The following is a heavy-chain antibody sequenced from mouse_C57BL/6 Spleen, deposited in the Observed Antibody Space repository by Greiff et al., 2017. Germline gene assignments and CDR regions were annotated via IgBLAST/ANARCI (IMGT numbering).Heavy chain of an antibody. Sequence: VKLMESGPGLVAPSQSLSITCTVSGFSLTSYGVHWVRQPPGKGLEWLVVIGSDGSTTYNSALKSRLSISKDNSKSQVFLKMNSRQTDDTAMYYCARHEGWLLDAIDYWGQGTSVTVSS. CDR3: ARHEGWLLDAIDY. CDR2: IGSDGST. CDR1: GFSLTSYG. J-gene: IGHJ4*01. D-gene: IGHD2-3*01. V-gene: IGHV2-6-1*01.